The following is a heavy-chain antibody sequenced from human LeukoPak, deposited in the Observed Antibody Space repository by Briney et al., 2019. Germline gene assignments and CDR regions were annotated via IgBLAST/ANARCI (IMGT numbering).Heavy chain of an antibody. Sequence: ASVKVSCKASGYTFTSYGISWVRQAPGQGLEWMGWISAYNGNTNYAQKLQGRVTMTTDISTSTAYMELRSLRSDDTAVYYCARDTAHCGGDCYYNFDYWGQGTLVTVSS. J-gene: IGHJ4*02. CDR3: ARDTAHCGGDCYYNFDY. CDR2: ISAYNGNT. D-gene: IGHD2-21*01. V-gene: IGHV1-18*01. CDR1: GYTFTSYG.